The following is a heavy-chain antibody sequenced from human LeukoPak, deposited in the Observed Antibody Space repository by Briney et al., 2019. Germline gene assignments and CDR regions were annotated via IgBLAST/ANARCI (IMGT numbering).Heavy chain of an antibody. CDR3: ARRAGAYSHPYDY. D-gene: IGHD4/OR15-4a*01. Sequence: GGSLRLSCGASGFLFDDHDMHWVRQAPGKGLEWVAFIRYDGSNKYYADSVKGRFTISRDNSKNTLYLQMNSLRAEDTAVYYCARRAGAYSHPYDYWGQGTLVTVSS. CDR1: GFLFDDHD. V-gene: IGHV3-30*02. J-gene: IGHJ4*02. CDR2: IRYDGSNK.